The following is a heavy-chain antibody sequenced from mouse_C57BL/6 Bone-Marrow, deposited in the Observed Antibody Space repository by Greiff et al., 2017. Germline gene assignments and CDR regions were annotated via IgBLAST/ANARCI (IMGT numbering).Heavy chain of an antibody. Sequence: QVQLQQPGAELVKPGASVKMSCKASGYTFTSYWITWVKQRPGQGLEWIGDIYPTSGRTNYNEKFKSKAILTVDTSSNTAYMQHSSLTSEDSAVFYGAKSGPMGRSFDHWGQGTTLTVSS. V-gene: IGHV1-55*01. CDR3: AKSGPMGRSFDH. CDR1: GYTFTSYW. J-gene: IGHJ2*01. CDR2: IYPTSGRT. D-gene: IGHD4-1*01.